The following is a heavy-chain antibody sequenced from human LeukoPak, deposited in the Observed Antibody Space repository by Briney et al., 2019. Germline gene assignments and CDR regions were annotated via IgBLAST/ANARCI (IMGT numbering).Heavy chain of an antibody. J-gene: IGHJ4*02. Sequence: SQTPSLTCTVSGGSISSGNYYWSWIRQPAGRGLEWIGQIYTSGSTNYNPSLKSRVTISIDTSKNQVSLKLSSVTAADTAVYYCARHSSTIFGVVTPFDYWGQGTLVTVSS. CDR3: ARHSSTIFGVVTPFDY. CDR1: GGSISSGNYY. V-gene: IGHV4-61*09. D-gene: IGHD3-3*01. CDR2: IYTSGST.